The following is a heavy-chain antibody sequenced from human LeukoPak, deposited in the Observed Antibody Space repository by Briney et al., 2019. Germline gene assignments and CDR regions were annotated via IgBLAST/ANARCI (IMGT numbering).Heavy chain of an antibody. CDR2: IYPSGTT. Sequence: PSETLSLTCSVSGGSVSNYYWSWIRQPAGEGLEWIGRIYPSGTTHYNPSLKSRVTISVDTSKNQFSLKLTSLTAAGTAVYYCADDYGDWGQGTLVTVSS. CDR1: GGSVSNYY. V-gene: IGHV4-4*07. J-gene: IGHJ4*02. CDR3: ADDYGD. D-gene: IGHD4-17*01.